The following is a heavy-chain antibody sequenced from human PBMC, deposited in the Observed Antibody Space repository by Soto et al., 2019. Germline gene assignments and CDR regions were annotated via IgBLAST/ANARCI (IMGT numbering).Heavy chain of an antibody. CDR1: GFTFSSYG. J-gene: IGHJ4*02. D-gene: IGHD3-22*01. CDR3: ARDFLFYDSSGRSSRYFDY. CDR2: IWYDGSNK. V-gene: IGHV3-33*01. Sequence: QVQLVESGGGVVQPGRSLRLSCAASGFTFSSYGMHWVRQAPGKGLEWVAVIWYDGSNKYYADSVKGRFTISRDNSKNTLYLQMNSLRAEDTAVYYCARDFLFYDSSGRSSRYFDYWGQGTLVTVSS.